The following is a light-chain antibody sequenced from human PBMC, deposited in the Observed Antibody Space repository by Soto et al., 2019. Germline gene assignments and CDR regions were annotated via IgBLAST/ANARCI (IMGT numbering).Light chain of an antibody. Sequence: VVLTQSPGILYLSPGERATLSCRASQPVGRSYLAWYQQKPGQPPMLLIFGTSTMATGIPDRFSGGGSGTEFTLTISRLEPEDFAVYYCQQYDSTPPWTFGQGTRVEVK. V-gene: IGKV3-20*01. J-gene: IGKJ1*01. CDR2: GTS. CDR1: QPVGRSY. CDR3: QQYDSTPPWT.